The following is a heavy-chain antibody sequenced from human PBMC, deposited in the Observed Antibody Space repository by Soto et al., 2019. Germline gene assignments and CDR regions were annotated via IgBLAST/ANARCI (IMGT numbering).Heavy chain of an antibody. CDR2: ISGSGGST. Sequence: EVQVLESGGDLVQPGGSLRLSCAASGFTFSTNAMSWVRQAPGKGLEWVSAISGSGGSTYYADSVKGRFTISRDNSKNTLYLQMNSLRVEDTALYYCAKAGLTGHDYWGQGTLVTVSS. D-gene: IGHD3-9*01. CDR1: GFTFSTNA. J-gene: IGHJ4*02. CDR3: AKAGLTGHDY. V-gene: IGHV3-23*01.